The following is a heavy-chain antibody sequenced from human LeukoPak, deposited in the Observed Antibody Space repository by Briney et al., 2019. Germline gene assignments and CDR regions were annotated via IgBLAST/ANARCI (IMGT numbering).Heavy chain of an antibody. V-gene: IGHV1-2*02. D-gene: IGHD4-23*01. CDR2: INPSSGGT. CDR3: AGGNLYGGNSVFQH. CDR1: GYTFTGYY. J-gene: IGHJ1*01. Sequence: ASVKVSCKASGYTFTGYYMHWARQAPGQGLEWMGWINPSSGGTNYAQKFQGRVTMTRDTSISTAYMELSRLRSEDTAVYYCAGGNLYGGNSVFQHWGQGTLVTVSS.